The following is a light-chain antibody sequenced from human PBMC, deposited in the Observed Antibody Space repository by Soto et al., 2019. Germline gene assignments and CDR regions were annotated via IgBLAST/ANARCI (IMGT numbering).Light chain of an antibody. CDR3: QQSYNIPFT. Sequence: DIQMTQSPSSLSASVGERVIITCRASQSITGYLNWYQQKSGKAPKLLIYAASSLQSGVPSRFSGSGSGTEFTLTISSLQPVDFASYYCQQSYNIPFTFGPGTRVDV. CDR1: QSITGY. V-gene: IGKV1-39*01. J-gene: IGKJ3*01. CDR2: AAS.